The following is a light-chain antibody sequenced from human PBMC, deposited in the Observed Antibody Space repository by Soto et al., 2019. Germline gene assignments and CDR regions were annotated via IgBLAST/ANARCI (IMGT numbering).Light chain of an antibody. J-gene: IGKJ4*01. Sequence: EIVMTQSPATLSVSPGERASLSCRASQSVSSNLAWYQQTPGQTPRLLIYATSTRATGIPARFSGSGSGTEFTLTISSLQSEDFAVYYCQQYNNWPLTFGGGTKVDNK. V-gene: IGKV3-15*01. CDR2: ATS. CDR1: QSVSSN. CDR3: QQYNNWPLT.